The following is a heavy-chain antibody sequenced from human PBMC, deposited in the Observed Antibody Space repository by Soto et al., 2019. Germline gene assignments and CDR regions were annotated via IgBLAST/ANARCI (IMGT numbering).Heavy chain of an antibody. CDR2: ITRKSDDT. Sequence: QVQLVQSGSEVKKPGASVKVSCKASGYYFSDNQIHWLRRAPGQGLEWMGRITRKSDDTYFAKKFQGRLTMTRDTSIDTSYFELTGLTSDDTAIYYCARKHSLDYIIWGLDPWGQGTLVTVSS. CDR3: ARKHSLDYIIWGLDP. V-gene: IGHV1-2*06. CDR1: GYYFSDNQ. J-gene: IGHJ5*02. D-gene: IGHD4-4*01.